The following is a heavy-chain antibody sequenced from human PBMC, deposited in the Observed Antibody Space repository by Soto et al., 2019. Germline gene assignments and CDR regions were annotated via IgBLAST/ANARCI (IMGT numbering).Heavy chain of an antibody. D-gene: IGHD1-1*01. CDR2: ISFEGNTQ. V-gene: IGHV3-30*05. CDR3: ARGAEHQLLSRDYFYGMDV. J-gene: IGHJ6*02. Sequence: QVQLVESGGGVVQPGRSLRLSCAASGFTLSRYGMHWVRQAPGKGLEWVAVISFEGNTQYYADSVKGRFTISRDNSKDTLSLHIHSLRPEDTAVYYCARGAEHQLLSRDYFYGMDVWGQGTTVSVSS. CDR1: GFTLSRYG.